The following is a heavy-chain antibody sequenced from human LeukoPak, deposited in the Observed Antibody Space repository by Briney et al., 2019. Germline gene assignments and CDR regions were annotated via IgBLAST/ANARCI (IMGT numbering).Heavy chain of an antibody. Sequence: PSETLSLTCAVSGYSISSGYCWGWIRRPPGKGLEWIGTFHHPGTTYYNPSLSSRVTISVDTSKNQFSLRLNSVTAADTAVYFCARDPGYTANWNYFDYWGQGALVTVSS. J-gene: IGHJ4*02. CDR1: GYSISSGYC. D-gene: IGHD1-20*01. CDR3: ARDPGYTANWNYFDY. CDR2: FHHPGTT. V-gene: IGHV4-38-2*02.